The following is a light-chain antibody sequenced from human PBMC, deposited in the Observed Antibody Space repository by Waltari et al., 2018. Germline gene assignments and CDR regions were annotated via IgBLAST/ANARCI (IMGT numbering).Light chain of an antibody. CDR1: WSNIGTNV. Sequence: QSLLTQPPSASGTPGQTVTISCSGSWSNIGTNVVSWYQPLPGTAPTLLTHSNNQRPSGVPDRFSCSKSGTSASLAISGLQSADEADYYCSAWDDSLNGHVIFGGGTKLTVL. CDR3: SAWDDSLNGHVI. CDR2: SNN. J-gene: IGLJ2*01. V-gene: IGLV1-44*01.